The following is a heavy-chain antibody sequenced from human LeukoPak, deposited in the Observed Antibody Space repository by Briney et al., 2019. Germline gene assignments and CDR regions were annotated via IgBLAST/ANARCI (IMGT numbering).Heavy chain of an antibody. CDR2: INSASTTI. CDR3: ARGPYSGSYYFFDY. CDR1: GFTFSSYT. D-gene: IGHD1-26*01. V-gene: IGHV3-48*02. Sequence: GGSLRLSCAASGFTFSSYTMNWVRQAPGKGLEWVSYINSASTTIYYTDSVKGRLAISRDNAKNSLYLQMNSLKDEDTAVYYCARGPYSGSYYFFDYWGQGALVTVSS. J-gene: IGHJ4*02.